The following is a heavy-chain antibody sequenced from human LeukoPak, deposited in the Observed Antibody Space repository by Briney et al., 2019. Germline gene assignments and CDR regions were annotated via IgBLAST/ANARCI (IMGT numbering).Heavy chain of an antibody. D-gene: IGHD1-1*01. CDR1: GGSFSGYY. V-gene: IGHV4-34*01. CDR2: INHSGST. J-gene: IGHJ4*02. Sequence: PSETLSLTCAVYGGSFSGYYWSWIRQPPGKGLEWIGEINHSGSTNYNPSLKSRVTISVDRSENQFSLKLSSVTAADTAVYYCARDDELLFDYWGQGTLVTVSS. CDR3: ARDDELLFDY.